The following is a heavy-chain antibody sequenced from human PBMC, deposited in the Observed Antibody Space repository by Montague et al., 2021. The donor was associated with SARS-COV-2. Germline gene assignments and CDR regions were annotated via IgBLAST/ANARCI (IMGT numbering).Heavy chain of an antibody. D-gene: IGHD2/OR15-2a*01. Sequence: SLRLSCAVSGFIFSSFNMIWVRQAPGKGLEWVAAIGASGDNIYYADSVRGRFIISRDNTENSLFLQMNSLGTDDTAFYYCVRGGRTVIEAPDYWGQGTLVTVSS. J-gene: IGHJ4*02. CDR2: IGASGDNI. CDR1: GFIFSSFN. V-gene: IGHV3-21*01. CDR3: VRGGRTVIEAPDY.